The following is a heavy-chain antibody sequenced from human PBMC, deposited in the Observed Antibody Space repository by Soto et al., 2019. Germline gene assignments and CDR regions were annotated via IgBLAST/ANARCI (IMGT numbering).Heavy chain of an antibody. D-gene: IGHD6-6*01. CDR1: GFTFSHTW. CDR2: IKSKADGGTR. J-gene: IGHJ6*02. CDR3: TRQLVYHDSGMDV. Sequence: EVQLVESGGDLVKPGRSLRLSCAVSGFTFSHTWMNWVRQAPGKGLEWVGRIKSKADGGTRDYAAPVKDRFIISGDDAENTVYLQMNSLKTEDTAVYFCTRQLVYHDSGMDVWGQGTTVTVSS. V-gene: IGHV3-15*07.